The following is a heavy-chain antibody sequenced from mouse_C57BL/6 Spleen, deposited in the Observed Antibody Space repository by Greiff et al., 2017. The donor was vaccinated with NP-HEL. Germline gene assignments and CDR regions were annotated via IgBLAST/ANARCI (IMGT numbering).Heavy chain of an antibody. CDR1: GYTFTSYT. CDR3: ARESHYYGSSPWFAY. D-gene: IGHD1-1*01. Sequence: VQLQQSGAELARPGASVKMSCKASGYTFTSYTMHWVKQRPGQGLEWIGYINPSSGYTKYNQKFKDKATLTADKSSSTAYMQLSSLTSEDSAVYYCARESHYYGSSPWFAYWGQGTLVTVSA. V-gene: IGHV1-4*01. J-gene: IGHJ3*01. CDR2: INPSSGYT.